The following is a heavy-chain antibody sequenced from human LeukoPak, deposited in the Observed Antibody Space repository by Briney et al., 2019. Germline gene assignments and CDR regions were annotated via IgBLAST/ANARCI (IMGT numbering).Heavy chain of an antibody. Sequence: GGSLRLSCAASGFTFSSYEMNWVRQAPGKGLEWVSTISGSDSSTHYADSVKGRFTISRDNSKNTLYLQMNSLRADDTAVYYCAKSGYNRFDYWGQGTLVTVSS. D-gene: IGHD5-24*01. CDR3: AKSGYNRFDY. V-gene: IGHV3-23*01. J-gene: IGHJ4*02. CDR1: GFTFSSYE. CDR2: ISGSDSST.